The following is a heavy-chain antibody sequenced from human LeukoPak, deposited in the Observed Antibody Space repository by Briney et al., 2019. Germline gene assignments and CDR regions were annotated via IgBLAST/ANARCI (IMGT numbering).Heavy chain of an antibody. Sequence: SETLSLTCAVYGGSLTGYYCSWIRQPPGKGLEWIGEINHAGNTNYNSSLKSRFNMSLDTANNQFSLNLSSVTAADTAVYYCARNISGLGLYSHHAYDPAGAFDIWGQGTMVTVSS. V-gene: IGHV4-34*01. D-gene: IGHD1-20*01. CDR2: INHAGNT. CDR1: GGSLTGYY. J-gene: IGHJ3*02. CDR3: ARNISGLGLYSHHAYDPAGAFDI.